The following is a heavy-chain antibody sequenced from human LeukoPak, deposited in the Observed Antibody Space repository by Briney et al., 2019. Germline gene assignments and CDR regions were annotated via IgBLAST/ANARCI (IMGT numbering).Heavy chain of an antibody. CDR2: IYYSGTT. CDR1: GGSISSDY. Sequence: SETLSLTCTVSGGSISSDYWSWIRQPPGKGLEWIGYIYYSGTTNYNPSLKSRVTISVDTSKNHFSLKLSSVTAADTAVYYCARTGDGYNYYNYYYMDVWGKGTTVTVTS. CDR3: ARTGDGYNYYNYYYMDV. D-gene: IGHD5-24*01. J-gene: IGHJ6*03. V-gene: IGHV4-59*01.